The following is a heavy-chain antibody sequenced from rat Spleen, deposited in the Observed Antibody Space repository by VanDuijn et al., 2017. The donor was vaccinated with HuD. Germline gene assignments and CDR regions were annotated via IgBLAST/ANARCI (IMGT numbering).Heavy chain of an antibody. CDR3: ARHTLTGDFDY. CDR2: INYDSSST. Sequence: EVQLVESGGGLVQPGRSLKLSCAASGFTFSDYNMAWVRQAPKKGLEWVTTINYDSSSTYYRDSVKGRFTISRDNAKSTLYLQMDSLRSEDTATYYCARHTLTGDFDYWGQGVMVTVSS. D-gene: IGHD5-1*01. V-gene: IGHV5-7*01. J-gene: IGHJ2*01. CDR1: GFTFSDYN.